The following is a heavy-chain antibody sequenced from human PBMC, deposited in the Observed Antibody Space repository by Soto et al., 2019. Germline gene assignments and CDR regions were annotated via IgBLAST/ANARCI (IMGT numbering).Heavy chain of an antibody. Sequence: SETLSLTCTVSGGSISSSSYYWGWIRQPPGKGLEWIGSIYYSGSTYYNPSLKSRVTISVDTSKNQFSLKLSSVTAADTAVHYCARQPLDTQTIDYWGQGTLVTVSS. J-gene: IGHJ4*02. CDR1: GGSISSSSYY. CDR2: IYYSGST. V-gene: IGHV4-39*01. D-gene: IGHD5-18*01. CDR3: ARQPLDTQTIDY.